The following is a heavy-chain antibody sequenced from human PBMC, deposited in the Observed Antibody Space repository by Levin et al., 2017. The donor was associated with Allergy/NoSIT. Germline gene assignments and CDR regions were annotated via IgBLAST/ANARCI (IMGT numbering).Heavy chain of an antibody. CDR3: ARGSTTYYDFWSGYFLSFDY. D-gene: IGHD3-3*01. V-gene: IGHV3-30-3*01. J-gene: IGHJ4*02. Sequence: PGGSLRLSCAASGFTFSNYAMHWVRQAPGKGLEWVAVISYDGSDKYYADSVKGRFTISRDNSKNTLYLQMNSLRPEDTAVYYCARGSTTYYDFWSGYFLSFDYWGQGTLVTVSS. CDR1: GFTFSNYA. CDR2: ISYDGSDK.